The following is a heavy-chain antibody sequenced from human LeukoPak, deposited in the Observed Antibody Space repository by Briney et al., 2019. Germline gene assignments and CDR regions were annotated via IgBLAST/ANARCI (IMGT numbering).Heavy chain of an antibody. Sequence: GESLKISCKGSGYSFTSYWIGWVRQMPGKGLEWMGIIYPGDSDTRYSPSFQGQVTISADKSISTAYLQWSSLKASDTAMYYCARHRYSSSWYEDDAFDIWGQGTMVTVSS. CDR2: IYPGDSDT. V-gene: IGHV5-51*01. D-gene: IGHD6-13*01. CDR1: GYSFTSYW. CDR3: ARHRYSSSWYEDDAFDI. J-gene: IGHJ3*02.